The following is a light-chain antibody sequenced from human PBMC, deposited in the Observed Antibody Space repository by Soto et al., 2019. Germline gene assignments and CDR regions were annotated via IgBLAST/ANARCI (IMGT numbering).Light chain of an antibody. CDR3: QQYHNWPPIT. V-gene: IGKV3D-15*01. CDR1: QFVSSN. Sequence: EFVFAHPPANPSLSRGERATVACRASQFVSSNLAWYQQKPGQAPRLLIYGASTRATGIPARFSGSGSGTEFTLTISNLQSEDFAVYFCQQYHNWPPITFGQGTRLEIK. CDR2: GAS. J-gene: IGKJ5*01.